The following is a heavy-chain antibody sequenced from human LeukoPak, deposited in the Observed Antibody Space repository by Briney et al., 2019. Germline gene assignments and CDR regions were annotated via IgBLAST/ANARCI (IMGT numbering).Heavy chain of an antibody. CDR3: ARRLYSGSYSYYFDY. V-gene: IGHV4-34*01. CDR1: GFTFSDHY. Sequence: GSLRLSCAASGFTFSDHYMDWVRQPPGKGLEWIGEINHSGSTNYNPSLKSRVTISVDTSKNQFSLKLSSVTAADTAVYYCARRLYSGSYSYYFDYWGQGTLVTVSS. CDR2: INHSGST. J-gene: IGHJ4*02. D-gene: IGHD1-26*01.